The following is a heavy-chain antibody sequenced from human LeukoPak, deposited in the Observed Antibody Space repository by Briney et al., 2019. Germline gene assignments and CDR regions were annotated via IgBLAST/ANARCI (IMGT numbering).Heavy chain of an antibody. CDR3: AKDHEWELRPYYFDY. J-gene: IGHJ4*02. CDR2: ISWNSGSI. Sequence: GGSLRLSCAASGFTFSSYAMHWVRQAPGKGLEWVSGISWNSGSIGYADSVKGRFTISRDNAKNSLYLQMNSLRAEDTALYYCAKDHEWELRPYYFDYWGQGTLVTVSS. V-gene: IGHV3-9*01. CDR1: GFTFSSYA. D-gene: IGHD1-26*01.